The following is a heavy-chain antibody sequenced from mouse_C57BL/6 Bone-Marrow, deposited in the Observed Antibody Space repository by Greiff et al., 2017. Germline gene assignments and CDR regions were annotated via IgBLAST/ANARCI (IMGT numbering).Heavy chain of an antibody. CDR1: GFSLTSYG. CDR3: ASGYYGSSPWFAY. Sequence: QVQLKESGPGLVAPSQSLSITCTVSGFSLTSYGVDWVRQSPGKGLEWLGVIWGVGSTNYNSALKSRLSISKDNSKSHVFLKMNSLQTDDTAMYCCASGYYGSSPWFAYWGQGTLVTVSA. J-gene: IGHJ3*01. CDR2: IWGVGST. D-gene: IGHD1-1*01. V-gene: IGHV2-6*01.